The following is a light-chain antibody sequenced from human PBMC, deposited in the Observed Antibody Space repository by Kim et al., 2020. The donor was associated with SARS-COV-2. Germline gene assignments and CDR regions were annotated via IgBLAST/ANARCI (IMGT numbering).Light chain of an antibody. CDR2: DAS. CDR1: QSVSDY. J-gene: IGKJ1*01. Sequence: LSSRERATLSCRASQSVSDYLAWYQQKPGQAPRLFIYDASNRATGIPAMFSGSGSGTDFTLTISSLEPEDFAVYYCQQRYNWPPTFGQGTKVDIK. V-gene: IGKV3-11*01. CDR3: QQRYNWPPT.